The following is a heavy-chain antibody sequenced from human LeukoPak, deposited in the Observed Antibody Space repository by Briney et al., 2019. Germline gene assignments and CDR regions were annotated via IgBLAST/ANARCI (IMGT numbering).Heavy chain of an antibody. V-gene: IGHV4-38-2*02. CDR2: IYHSGST. D-gene: IGHD3-10*01. Sequence: ASETLSLTCTVSGYSISSGYYWGWIRQPPGKGLEWIGSIYHSGSTYYNPSLKSRVTISVDTSKNQFSLKLSSVTAADTAVYYCASLYYGSGSYYFDYWGQGTLVTVSS. J-gene: IGHJ4*02. CDR1: GYSISSGYY. CDR3: ASLYYGSGSYYFDY.